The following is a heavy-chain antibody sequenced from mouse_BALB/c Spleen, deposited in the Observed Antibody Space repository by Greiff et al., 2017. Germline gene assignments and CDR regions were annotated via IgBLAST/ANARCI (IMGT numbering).Heavy chain of an antibody. CDR1: GYTFTSYW. D-gene: IGHD2-2*01. CDR2: INPSTGYT. Sequence: VQLHQSGAELAKPGASVKMSCKASGYTFTSYWMHWVKQRPGQGLEWIGYINPSTGYTEYNQKFKDKATLTADKSSSTAYMQLSSLTSEDSAVYYCARWLPHYYAMDYWGQGTSVTVSS. CDR3: ARWLPHYYAMDY. J-gene: IGHJ4*01. V-gene: IGHV1-7*01.